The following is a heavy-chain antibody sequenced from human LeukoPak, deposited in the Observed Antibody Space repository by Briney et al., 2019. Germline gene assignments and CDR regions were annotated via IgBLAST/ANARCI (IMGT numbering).Heavy chain of an antibody. Sequence: SETLSLTCTVSGGSISSYYWSWIRQPPGKGLEWIGYIYYSGSTNYNPSLKSRVTISVDTSKNQFSLKLSSVTAADTAVYYCARHLTVRGVEFDYWGQGTLVTVSP. CDR1: GGSISSYY. CDR2: IYYSGST. CDR3: ARHLTVRGVEFDY. V-gene: IGHV4-59*08. J-gene: IGHJ4*02. D-gene: IGHD3-10*01.